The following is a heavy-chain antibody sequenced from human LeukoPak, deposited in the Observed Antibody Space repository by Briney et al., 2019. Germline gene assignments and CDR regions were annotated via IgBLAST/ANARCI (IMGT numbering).Heavy chain of an antibody. Sequence: GGALRLSCAASGFTFSSYWMHWVRQAPGKGLVWVSRINGDGGSTTYADSVKGRFTISRDNAKNTLYLQMNSLRAEDTAVFYCTRSLNYGFDYWGQGTLVTVSS. D-gene: IGHD5-24*01. J-gene: IGHJ4*02. CDR1: GFTFSSYW. V-gene: IGHV3-74*03. CDR3: TRSLNYGFDY. CDR2: INGDGGST.